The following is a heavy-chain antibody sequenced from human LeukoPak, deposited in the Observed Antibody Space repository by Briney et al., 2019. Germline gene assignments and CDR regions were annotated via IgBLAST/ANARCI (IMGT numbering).Heavy chain of an antibody. Sequence: SETLSLTCTVSGGSISSSSYYWGWIRQPPGKGLEWIGSIYYSGSTYYNPSLKSRVTISVDTSKNQFSLKLCSVTAADTAVYYCARHESRYSYGPFDYWGQGTLVTVSS. CDR3: ARHESRYSYGPFDY. J-gene: IGHJ4*02. CDR2: IYYSGST. CDR1: GGSISSSSYY. V-gene: IGHV4-39*01. D-gene: IGHD5-18*01.